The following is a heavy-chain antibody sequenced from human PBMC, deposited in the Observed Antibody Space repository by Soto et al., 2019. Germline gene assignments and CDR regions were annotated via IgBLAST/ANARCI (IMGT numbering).Heavy chain of an antibody. J-gene: IGHJ5*02. CDR2: MNPNSGHT. D-gene: IGHD2-2*01. V-gene: IGHV1-8*01. Sequence: QVQLVQSGAEVKEPGASVKVSCKASGYTLTSHDINWMRQATGQGLEWMGWMNPNSGHTNYAQKFQGRVTMTRNTSISTAYMELTSLRSEDTAVYYCASDMSTTWGQGTLVTVSS. CDR1: GYTLTSHD. CDR3: ASDMSTT.